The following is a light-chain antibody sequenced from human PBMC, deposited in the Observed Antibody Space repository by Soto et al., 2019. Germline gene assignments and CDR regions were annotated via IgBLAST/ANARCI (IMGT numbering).Light chain of an antibody. Sequence: DIQMTQSPSSLSASVGDRVTITCRASQTITTYLNWFQQKPGKGPRLLIYGVSSLQSGVPSRFSGSGSGTDFTLTISSQQREDFATYYCKQSYGLPRTFGQGTKVEIK. CDR2: GVS. J-gene: IGKJ1*01. CDR1: QTITTY. V-gene: IGKV1-39*01. CDR3: KQSYGLPRT.